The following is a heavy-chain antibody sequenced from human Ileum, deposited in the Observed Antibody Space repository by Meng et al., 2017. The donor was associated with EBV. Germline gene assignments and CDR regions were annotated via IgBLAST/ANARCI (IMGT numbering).Heavy chain of an antibody. J-gene: IGHJ4*02. Sequence: VHLHQWRAGLLKPSATRALACAVKGRSLSGSYWNWTRQAPGKGLEWIGEIIPVGSPSYNPPLKIRVTKSIDTSKHQLSLMLSAVTAADTSVNYSARRPAGIDYWGQGALVTVSS. CDR2: IIPVGSP. D-gene: IGHD6-19*01. V-gene: IGHV4-34*12. CDR3: ARRPAGIDY. CDR1: GRSLSGSY.